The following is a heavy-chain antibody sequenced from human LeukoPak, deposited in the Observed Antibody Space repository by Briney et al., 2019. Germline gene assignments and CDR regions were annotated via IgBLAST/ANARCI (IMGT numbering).Heavy chain of an antibody. J-gene: IGHJ6*02. D-gene: IGHD3-10*01. CDR3: ARDRYEPHIGSERRMDV. CDR1: GYTFTGYY. Sequence: ASVKVSCKASGYTFTGYYMHWVRQAPGQGLEWMGWINPNSGGTNYAQKFQGRVTMTRNTSISTAYMELSRLRSVDTAVYYSARDRYEPHIGSERRMDVWGQGTTVTVSS. V-gene: IGHV1-2*02. CDR2: INPNSGGT.